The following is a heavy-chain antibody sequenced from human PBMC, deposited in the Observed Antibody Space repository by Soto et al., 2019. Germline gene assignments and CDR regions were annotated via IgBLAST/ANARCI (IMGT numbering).Heavy chain of an antibody. Sequence: SETLSLTCTVSGGSISSYYWSWIRQPPGKGLEWIGYIYYSGSTNYNPSLKSRVTISVDTSKNQFSLKLSSVTAADTAVYYCAGGETGYDSSGYYLIPADYWGQGTLVTVSS. CDR3: AGGETGYDSSGYYLIPADY. CDR1: GGSISSYY. J-gene: IGHJ4*02. D-gene: IGHD3-22*01. V-gene: IGHV4-59*01. CDR2: IYYSGST.